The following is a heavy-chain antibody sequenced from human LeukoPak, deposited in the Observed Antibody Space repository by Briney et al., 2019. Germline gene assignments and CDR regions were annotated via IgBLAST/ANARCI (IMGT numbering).Heavy chain of an antibody. J-gene: IGHJ4*02. Sequence: PGGSLRLSCAASGFTFSDYYMSWIRQAPGKGLEWMSYISPSGSSANYADSMKGRFTISRDNAKNSLYLEVNSLTAEDTAVYYCAAAAPGHYYFDYWGQGTLVIVSS. CDR2: ISPSGSSA. V-gene: IGHV3-11*03. CDR3: AAAAPGHYYFDY. CDR1: GFTFSDYY. D-gene: IGHD6-6*01.